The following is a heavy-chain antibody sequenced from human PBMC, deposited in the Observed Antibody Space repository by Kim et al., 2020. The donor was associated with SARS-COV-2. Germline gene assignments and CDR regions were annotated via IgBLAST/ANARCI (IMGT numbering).Heavy chain of an antibody. Sequence: YRPSVQAQVTISADKSISTAYLQWSSLKASDTAIYYCARPDYGGNSALDIWGQGTLVTVSS. CDR3: ARPDYGGNSALDI. D-gene: IGHD4-17*01. V-gene: IGHV5-51*01. J-gene: IGHJ4*02.